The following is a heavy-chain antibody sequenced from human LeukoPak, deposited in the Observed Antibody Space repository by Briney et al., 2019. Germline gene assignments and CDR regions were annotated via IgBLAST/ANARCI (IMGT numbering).Heavy chain of an antibody. Sequence: PGGSLRLSCAASGFTFSSYEMNWVRQAPGKGLEWVSYISSSGSTIYYADSVKGRFTISRDNAKNSLYLQMNSLRAEDTAVYYCARDPYSSSWYPANYYYGMDVWGQGTTVTVSS. V-gene: IGHV3-48*03. CDR2: ISSSGSTI. CDR3: ARDPYSSSWYPANYYYGMDV. D-gene: IGHD6-13*01. CDR1: GFTFSSYE. J-gene: IGHJ6*02.